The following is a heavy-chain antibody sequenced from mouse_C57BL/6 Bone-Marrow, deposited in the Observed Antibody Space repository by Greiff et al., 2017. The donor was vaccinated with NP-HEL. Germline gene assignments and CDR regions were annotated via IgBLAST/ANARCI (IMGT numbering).Heavy chain of an antibody. CDR1: GYTFTNYW. J-gene: IGHJ2*01. V-gene: IGHV1-63*01. CDR2: IYPGGGYT. CDR3: ARSERYFDY. Sequence: QVQLQQSGAELVRPGTSVKMSCKASGYTFTNYWIGWAKQRPGHGLEWIGDIYPGGGYTNYNEQFKGKATLTADKSSSTAYMQVSSLTSEDSAIYYCARSERYFDYWGQGTTLTVSS.